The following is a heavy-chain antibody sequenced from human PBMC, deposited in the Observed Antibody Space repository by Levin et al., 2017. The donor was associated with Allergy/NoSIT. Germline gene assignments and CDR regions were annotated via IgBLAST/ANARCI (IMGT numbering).Heavy chain of an antibody. Sequence: GGSLRLSCAASGFTFSAFAMHWVRQAPGKGLEWVAAISDGGTIKFYADSVKGRFTISRDNSKNTLDLLMNSLRAEDTALYFCAKEIFCHPGNRGGSGPGRGVRDCWGQGALVTVS. D-gene: IGHD2-15*01. CDR1: GFTFSAFA. CDR3: AKEIFCHPGNRGGSGPGRGVRDC. V-gene: IGHV3-30-3*01. J-gene: IGHJ4*02. CDR2: ISDGGTIK.